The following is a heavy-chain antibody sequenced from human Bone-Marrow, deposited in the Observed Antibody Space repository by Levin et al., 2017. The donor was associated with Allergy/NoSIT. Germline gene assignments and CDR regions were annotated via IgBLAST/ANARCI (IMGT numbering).Heavy chain of an antibody. D-gene: IGHD3-10*01. Sequence: GGSLRLSCAASGFTFSSYWVHWVRQAPGKGLVWVSRISSDGTFTYYADSVKGRFTISRDNAKSLLFLQMNSLRAEDTAIYYCAREDYYGSENYAFDIWGQGTMVTVSS. V-gene: IGHV3-74*01. CDR3: AREDYYGSENYAFDI. CDR2: ISSDGTFT. J-gene: IGHJ3*02. CDR1: GFTFSSYW.